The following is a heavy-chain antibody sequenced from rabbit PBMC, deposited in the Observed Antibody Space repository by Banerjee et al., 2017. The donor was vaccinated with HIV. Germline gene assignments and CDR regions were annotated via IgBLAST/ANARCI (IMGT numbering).Heavy chain of an antibody. CDR2: IYAGSVGT. D-gene: IGHD6-1*01. Sequence: QSLEESGGDLVKTGASLTLTCKASGLDFTSSAMCWVRKAPGKGPRWIACIYAGSVGTAASSWANCQFSLSRTSSTTVTLPMTSLTAAYTPTYFCAKDPARGAADGYPNLCGQGTLVSFS. CDR1: GLDFTSSA. V-gene: IGHV1S40*01. CDR3: AKDPARGAADGYPNL. J-gene: IGHJ4*01.